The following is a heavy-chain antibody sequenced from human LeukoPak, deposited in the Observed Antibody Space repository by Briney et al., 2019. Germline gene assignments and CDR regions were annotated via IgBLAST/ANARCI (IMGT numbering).Heavy chain of an antibody. J-gene: IGHJ4*02. Sequence: SVKVSCKASGGTFSRYAISCVRQAPGQRLECMGGIIPIFVTANYAQKFQGRVTITADKSTSTAYMELSSLRSEDTAVYYCARVIVPRYCSGGSCYRGAFDYWGQGTLVTVSS. D-gene: IGHD2-15*01. CDR2: IIPIFVTA. V-gene: IGHV1-69*06. CDR1: GGTFSRYA. CDR3: ARVIVPRYCSGGSCYRGAFDY.